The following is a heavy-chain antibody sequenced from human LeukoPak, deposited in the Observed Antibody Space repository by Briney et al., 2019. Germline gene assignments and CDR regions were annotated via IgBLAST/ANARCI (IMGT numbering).Heavy chain of an antibody. CDR3: ARGVGRQLVLIDY. Sequence: GGSLRLSCVASGFTFSSYSMNWVRQAPGKGLEWVSFISSTSSSIYYAESVRGRFTISRDNAKNSLYLQMNSLRAEDTAVYYCARGVGRQLVLIDYWGQGTLVTVSS. V-gene: IGHV3-21*01. CDR2: ISSTSSSI. CDR1: GFTFSSYS. D-gene: IGHD6-13*01. J-gene: IGHJ4*02.